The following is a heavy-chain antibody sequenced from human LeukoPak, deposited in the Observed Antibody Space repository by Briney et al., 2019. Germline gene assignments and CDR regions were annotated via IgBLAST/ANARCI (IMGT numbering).Heavy chain of an antibody. Sequence: GGSLRLSCAASGFTFSSYAMTWVRQAPGKGLEWVSRISNSSGSTNYADSVKGRFTISRDNSKSTVYLQMNSLRAEDTDVYYCAKGDGSRRYYTVEWGQGTLVTVSS. V-gene: IGHV3-23*01. J-gene: IGHJ4*02. CDR2: ISNSSGST. D-gene: IGHD3-10*01. CDR3: AKGDGSRRYYTVE. CDR1: GFTFSSYA.